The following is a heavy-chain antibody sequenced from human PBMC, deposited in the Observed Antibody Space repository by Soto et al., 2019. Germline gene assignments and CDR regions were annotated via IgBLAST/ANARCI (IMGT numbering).Heavy chain of an antibody. CDR2: ISAYNGNT. V-gene: IGHV1-18*01. CDR1: GYTFTSYG. D-gene: IGHD3-22*01. J-gene: IGHJ3*02. CDR3: ARERSSYYDSHGYAFDI. Sequence: ASVKVSCKASGYTFTSYGISWVRQAPGQGLEWMGWISAYNGNTNYAQKLQGRVTMTTDTSTSTAYMELRSLRSDDTAVYYCARERSSYYDSHGYAFDIWGQGTMVTVSS.